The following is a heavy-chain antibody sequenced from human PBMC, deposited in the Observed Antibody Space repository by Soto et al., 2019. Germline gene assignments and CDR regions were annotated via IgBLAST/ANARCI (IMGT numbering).Heavy chain of an antibody. J-gene: IGHJ4*02. CDR3: AKNQERELPRVIDF. CDR1: GLTFSNYA. CDR2: MSGSSSTT. D-gene: IGHD1-7*01. V-gene: IGHV3-23*01. Sequence: PGGSLSLSCATSGLTFSNYALSWVRQAPGGGLEWVSSMSGSSSTTYYADSVRGRFNISRDRSKNTLYLQMSSLRAEDTALYYCAKNQERELPRVIDFWGQGTLVTVSP.